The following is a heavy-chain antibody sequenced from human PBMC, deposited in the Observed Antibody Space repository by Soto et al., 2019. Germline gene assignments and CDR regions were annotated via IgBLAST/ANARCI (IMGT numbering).Heavy chain of an antibody. CDR2: ISSNGGST. Sequence: GSLRLSCXASGFTFSSYAMHWVRQAPGKGLEYVSAISSNGGSTYYADSVKGRFTISRDNSKNTLYLQMSSLRSDDTAVYYCARGLYSSSWDYYYYYGMDVWGQGTTVTVSS. D-gene: IGHD6-13*01. CDR3: ARGLYSSSWDYYYYYGMDV. V-gene: IGHV3-64D*06. CDR1: GFTFSSYA. J-gene: IGHJ6*02.